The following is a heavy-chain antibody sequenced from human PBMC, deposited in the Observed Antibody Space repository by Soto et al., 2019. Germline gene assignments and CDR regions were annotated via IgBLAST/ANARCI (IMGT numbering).Heavy chain of an antibody. CDR3: ARDLTGTSTPQGWFDP. CDR2: IYYSGST. Sequence: PSETPSLTCPVSGGSISSGGYYWSWIRQHPGKGLEWIGYIYYSGSTYYNPSLKSRDTISVDTSKNQFSLKLSSVTAADTAVYYCARDLTGTSTPQGWFDPWGQGTLVTVSS. CDR1: GGSISSGGYY. V-gene: IGHV4-31*03. D-gene: IGHD1-7*01. J-gene: IGHJ5*02.